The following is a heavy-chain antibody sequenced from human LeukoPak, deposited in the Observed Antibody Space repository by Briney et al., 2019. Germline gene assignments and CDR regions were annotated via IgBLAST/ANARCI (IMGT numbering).Heavy chain of an antibody. V-gene: IGHV4-39*01. CDR3: ARTPYSGSHFDY. D-gene: IGHD1-26*01. J-gene: IGHJ4*02. Sequence: SETLSLTCTVSGGSISSSSYYWGWIRQPPGKGLEWIGSIYYSGSTYYNPSLKSRVTISVDTSKNQFSLKLSSVTAADTAVYYCARTPYSGSHFDYWGQGTLVTVSS. CDR1: GGSISSSSYY. CDR2: IYYSGST.